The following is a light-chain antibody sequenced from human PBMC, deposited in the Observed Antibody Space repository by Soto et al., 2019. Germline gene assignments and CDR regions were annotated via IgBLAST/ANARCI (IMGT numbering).Light chain of an antibody. Sequence: QSALTQPRSVSGSPGQSVTISCAGTNSDVGGYNFVSWYQQQPGKGPNLLIYGVNSRPSGISNRFSGSKSGNTASLTISGLQVEDEAEYFCGSFTTSRIWVFGGGTKLTVL. J-gene: IGLJ3*02. CDR1: NSDVGGYNF. CDR2: GVN. CDR3: GSFTTSRIWV. V-gene: IGLV2-14*01.